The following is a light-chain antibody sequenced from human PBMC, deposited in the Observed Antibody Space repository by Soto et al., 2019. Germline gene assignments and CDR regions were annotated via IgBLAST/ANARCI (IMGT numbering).Light chain of an antibody. V-gene: IGKV3-15*01. CDR1: QSVTTN. CDR2: GAS. CDR3: QQYNNWPPWT. Sequence: EIAMTQSPATLSVSPGERVTLSCRASQSVTTNLAWYQQKPGQAPRLLIYGASTRATGIPARFSGSGSGTEFTLTISRLQSEDFAVYYCQQYNNWPPWTVGQGTKVDIK. J-gene: IGKJ1*01.